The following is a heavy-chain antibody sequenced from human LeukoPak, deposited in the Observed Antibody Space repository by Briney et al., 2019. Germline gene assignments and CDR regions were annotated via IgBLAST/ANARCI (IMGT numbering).Heavy chain of an antibody. CDR2: IYYSGST. Sequence: SETLSLTCTVSDGSISGYYWSWIRQPPGKGLEWIGYIYYSGSTNYNPSLKSRVTISVTSKNQFSLKLSSVTAADTAVYFCAREVSVAGNNWFDPWGQGALVTVSS. CDR3: AREVSVAGNNWFDP. CDR1: DGSISGYY. D-gene: IGHD6-19*01. J-gene: IGHJ5*02. V-gene: IGHV4-59*01.